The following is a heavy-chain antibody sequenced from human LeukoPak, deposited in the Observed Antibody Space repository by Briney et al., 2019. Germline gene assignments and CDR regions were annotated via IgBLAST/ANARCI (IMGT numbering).Heavy chain of an antibody. CDR1: GLTFSGC. Sequence: GGSLRLSCAASGLTFSGCMNWVRQAPGKGLEWISYIGIDSGNTNYADSVKGRFTISGDKAKNSLYLQMNSLRVEDTAVYYCARDYKYAFDNWGQGTLVTVSS. D-gene: IGHD5-24*01. CDR2: IGIDSGNT. V-gene: IGHV3-48*01. J-gene: IGHJ4*02. CDR3: ARDYKYAFDN.